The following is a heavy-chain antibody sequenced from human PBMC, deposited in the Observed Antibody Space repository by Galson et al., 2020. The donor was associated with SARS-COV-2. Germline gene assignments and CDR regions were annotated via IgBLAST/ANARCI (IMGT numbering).Heavy chain of an antibody. CDR3: ARVPSLGYCSGGSCYRLYY. Sequence: ASVKVSCKASRYTFTSYDINWVRQATGQGLEWMGWMNPNSGNTGYAQKFQGRVTMTRDTSISTAYMELSNLRSEDAAVYYCARVPSLGYCSGGSCYRLYYWGQGTLVTVSS. D-gene: IGHD2-15*01. CDR1: RYTFTSYD. J-gene: IGHJ4*02. CDR2: MNPNSGNT. V-gene: IGHV1-8*01.